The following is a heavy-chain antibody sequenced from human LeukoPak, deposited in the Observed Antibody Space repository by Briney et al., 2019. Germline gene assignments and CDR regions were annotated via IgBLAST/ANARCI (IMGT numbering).Heavy chain of an antibody. D-gene: IGHD3-10*02. Sequence: PGGSLRLSCVASGFTISNYWMTWVRQAPGKGLEWVSYISSSGSTIYYADSVKGRFTISRDNAKNSLYLQMNSLRAEDTAVYYCAELGITMIGGVWGKGTTVTISS. CDR3: AELGITMIGGV. V-gene: IGHV3-48*04. CDR1: GFTISNYW. CDR2: ISSSGSTI. J-gene: IGHJ6*04.